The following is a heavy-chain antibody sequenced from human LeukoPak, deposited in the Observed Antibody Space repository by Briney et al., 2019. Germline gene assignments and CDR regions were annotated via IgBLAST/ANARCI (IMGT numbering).Heavy chain of an antibody. Sequence: GGSLRLSCAASGFTFSSYAMSWARQAPGKGLEWVSAISGSGGSTYYADSVKGRFTISRDNSKNTLYLQMNSLRAEDTAVYYCAKDQPYYYDSSGYYYGRSFDYWGQGTLVTVSS. J-gene: IGHJ4*02. CDR3: AKDQPYYYDSSGYYYGRSFDY. V-gene: IGHV3-23*01. CDR1: GFTFSSYA. CDR2: ISGSGGST. D-gene: IGHD3-22*01.